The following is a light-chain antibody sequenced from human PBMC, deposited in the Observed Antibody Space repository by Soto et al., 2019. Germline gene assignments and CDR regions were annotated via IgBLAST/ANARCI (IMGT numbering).Light chain of an antibody. Sequence: QSVLTQPRSVSGSPGRSVTISCIGTSSDVGGYNYVSWYQQHPGKAPKLMIYDVSKRPSGVPDRFSGSNSGNTASLTISGLQAENEADYYCCSYAGSHVVGTVPTVTVL. CDR3: CSYAGSHV. CDR2: DVS. V-gene: IGLV2-11*01. CDR1: SSDVGGYNY. J-gene: IGLJ1*01.